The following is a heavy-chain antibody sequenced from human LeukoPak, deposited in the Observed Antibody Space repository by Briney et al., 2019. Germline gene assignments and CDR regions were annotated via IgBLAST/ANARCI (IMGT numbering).Heavy chain of an antibody. J-gene: IGHJ3*02. D-gene: IGHD6-19*01. CDR3: ARDKASSGWYGWGAFGI. CDR1: GFTFSSYS. Sequence: GGCLRLSCAASGFTFSSYSVNWVRQAPGKGLEWVSYIISSSSTIYYADSVKGRFTISRDNAKNSLYLQMNSLRAEDTAVYYCARDKASSGWYGWGAFGIWGQGTMVTVSS. V-gene: IGHV3-48*01. CDR2: IISSSSTI.